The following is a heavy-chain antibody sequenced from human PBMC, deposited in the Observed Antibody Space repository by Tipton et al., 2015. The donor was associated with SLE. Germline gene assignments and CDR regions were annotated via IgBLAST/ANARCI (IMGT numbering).Heavy chain of an antibody. CDR2: IRYDGSNK. Sequence: SLRLSCAASGFTFSSYAMSWVRQAPGKGLEWVAFIRYDGSNKYYADSVKGRFTISRDNSKNTLYLQMNSLRAEDTAVYYCAKASFNGDYAHFDYWGQGTLVTVSS. J-gene: IGHJ4*02. V-gene: IGHV3-30*02. CDR1: GFTFSSYA. CDR3: AKASFNGDYAHFDY. D-gene: IGHD4-17*01.